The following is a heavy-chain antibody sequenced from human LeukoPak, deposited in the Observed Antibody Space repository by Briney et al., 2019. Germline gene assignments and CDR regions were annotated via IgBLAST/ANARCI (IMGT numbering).Heavy chain of an antibody. Sequence: PGRSLRLSCTASGFTSGDYLMSWVRQAPGKGLEWVGFIRSKAYGGTTEYAASVKGRFTISGDDSKTFAYLQMNSLKTEDTAVYYCTTQVYDFWSGYCDYWGQGTLVTVSS. D-gene: IGHD3-3*01. CDR1: GFTSGDYL. CDR2: IRSKAYGGTT. CDR3: TTQVYDFWSGYCDY. V-gene: IGHV3-49*04. J-gene: IGHJ4*02.